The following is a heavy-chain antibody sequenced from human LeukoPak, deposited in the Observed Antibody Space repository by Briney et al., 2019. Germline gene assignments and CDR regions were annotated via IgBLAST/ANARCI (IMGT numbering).Heavy chain of an antibody. J-gene: IGHJ4*02. CDR3: ATSHDSSGDD. D-gene: IGHD3-22*01. CDR2: IKGDGSSK. CDR1: GFTFSNYW. V-gene: IGHV3-7*03. Sequence: GGSLRLSCAASGFTFSNYWMSWVRQAPGKGLEWVANIKGDGSSKYYMDSVKGRFTISRDNAKSSLYLQMNTLRAEDTAVYYCATSHDSSGDDWGQGTLVTVSS.